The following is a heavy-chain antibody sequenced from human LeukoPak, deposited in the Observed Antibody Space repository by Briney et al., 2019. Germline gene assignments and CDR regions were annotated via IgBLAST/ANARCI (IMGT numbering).Heavy chain of an antibody. D-gene: IGHD6-19*01. Sequence: SETLSLTCTVSGGSISSYYWSWIRQPAGKGLEWIGRIYTSGSTNYNPSLKSRVTMSVDTSKNQFSLKLSSVTVADTAVYYCARAQSYSSALYYFDYWGQGTLVTVSS. V-gene: IGHV4-4*07. CDR1: GGSISSYY. J-gene: IGHJ4*02. CDR3: ARAQSYSSALYYFDY. CDR2: IYTSGST.